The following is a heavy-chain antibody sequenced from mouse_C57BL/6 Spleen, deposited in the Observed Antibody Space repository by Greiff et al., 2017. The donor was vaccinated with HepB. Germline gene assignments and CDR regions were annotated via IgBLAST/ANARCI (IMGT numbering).Heavy chain of an antibody. CDR1: GYTFTSYT. V-gene: IGHV1-4*01. Sequence: VQLQQSGAELARPGASVKMYCKASGYTFTSYTMHWVKQRPGQGLEWIGYINPSSGYTKSNQKFKDKATLTADKSSSTAYMQLSSLTSEDSAVYYCARLDEGYYFDNWGKGTTLTVAS. CDR2: INPSSGYT. J-gene: IGHJ2*01. CDR3: ARLDEGYYFDN.